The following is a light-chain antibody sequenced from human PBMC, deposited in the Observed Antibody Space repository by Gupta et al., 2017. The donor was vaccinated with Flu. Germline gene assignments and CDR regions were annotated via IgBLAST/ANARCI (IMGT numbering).Light chain of an antibody. V-gene: IGKV1-5*03. J-gene: IGKJ1*01. CDR1: QNMDAW. Sequence: PSTLFASLGARVTITCRASQNMDAWLATYQQRPWKAPSLLIYKASTSQSGVPSRFSGSGSGTEFTLAISSLQPDDLATYYCQQYNNYPWTFGQGTKV. CDR2: KAS. CDR3: QQYNNYPWT.